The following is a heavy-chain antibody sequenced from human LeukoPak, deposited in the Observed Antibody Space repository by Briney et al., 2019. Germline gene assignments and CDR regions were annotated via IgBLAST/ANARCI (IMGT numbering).Heavy chain of an antibody. CDR1: GFTFSSYS. CDR3: ARDRWAARPGMAGSAFDI. Sequence: PGGSLRLSCAASGFTFSSYSMNWVRQAPGKGLEWVSSISSSSSYIYYADSVKGQFTISRDNAKNSLYLQINSLRAEDTAVYYCARDRWAARPGMAGSAFDIWGQGTMVTVSS. D-gene: IGHD6-6*01. J-gene: IGHJ3*02. CDR2: ISSSSSYI. V-gene: IGHV3-21*01.